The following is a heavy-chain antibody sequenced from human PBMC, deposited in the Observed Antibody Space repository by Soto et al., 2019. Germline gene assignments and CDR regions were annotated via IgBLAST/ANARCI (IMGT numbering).Heavy chain of an antibody. CDR3: ARRADLATIDY. Sequence: ASETLSLTCAVYGGTFSDYHWSWIRQPPGQGLEWIGEINHSGNTNYNPSLKSRVTLSVDTSKNQFSLKLSSVTAADTAFYYCARRADLATIDYWGQRFRVTVSS. D-gene: IGHD5-12*01. J-gene: IGHJ4*02. CDR1: GGTFSDYH. CDR2: INHSGNT. V-gene: IGHV4-34*01.